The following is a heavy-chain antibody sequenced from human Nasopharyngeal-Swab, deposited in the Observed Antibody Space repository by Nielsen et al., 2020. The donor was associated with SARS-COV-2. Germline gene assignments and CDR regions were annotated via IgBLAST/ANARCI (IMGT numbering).Heavy chain of an antibody. Sequence: ASVKVSYKTSGYTFTGFDINWVRQATGQGLEWMGWMNPNSGNTGYAQKFQGRVTITRDTSISTYFMELSSLRSEDTAVYFCARAYSDSRGYYTLGFDYWGQGTLVTVSS. CDR1: GYTFTGFD. J-gene: IGHJ4*02. D-gene: IGHD3-22*01. V-gene: IGHV1-8*01. CDR2: MNPNSGNT. CDR3: ARAYSDSRGYYTLGFDY.